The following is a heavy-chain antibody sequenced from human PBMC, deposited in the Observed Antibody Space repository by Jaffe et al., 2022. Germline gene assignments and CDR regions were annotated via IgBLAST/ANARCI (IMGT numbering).Heavy chain of an antibody. V-gene: IGHV4-34*02. CDR2: INHSGST. CDR3: ARLPSQSYDFWSGYVDARGGFDI. Sequence: QVQLQQWGAGLLKPSETLSLTCAVYGGSFSGYYWSWIRQPPGKGLEWIGEINHSGSTNYNPSLKSRVTVSVDTSKNHFSLKLSSVTAADTAVYYCARLPSQSYDFWSGYVDARGGFDIWGQGTMVTVSS. D-gene: IGHD3-3*01. CDR1: GGSFSGYY. J-gene: IGHJ3*02.